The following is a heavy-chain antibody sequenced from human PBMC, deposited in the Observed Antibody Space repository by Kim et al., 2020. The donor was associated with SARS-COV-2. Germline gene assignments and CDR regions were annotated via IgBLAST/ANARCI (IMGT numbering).Heavy chain of an antibody. D-gene: IGHD1-26*01. Sequence: NYNPSLKSRVTISVDTSKNQFSLKLSSVTAADTAVYYCARGFTWGNYFDYWGQGTLVTVSS. CDR3: ARGFTWGNYFDY. V-gene: IGHV4-34*01. J-gene: IGHJ4*02.